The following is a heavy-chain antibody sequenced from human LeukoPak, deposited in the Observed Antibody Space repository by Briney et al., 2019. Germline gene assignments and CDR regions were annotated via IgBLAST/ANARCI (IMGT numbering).Heavy chain of an antibody. D-gene: IGHD3-9*01. CDR1: GGSISSGDYY. V-gene: IGHV4-30-4*01. J-gene: IGHJ3*02. Sequence: SETLSLTCTVSGGSISSGDYYWSWIRQPPGKGLEWIRYIYYSGSTYYNPSLKSRVTISVDTSKNQFSLKLSSVTAADTAVYYCASPDILTGRDAFDIWGQGTMVTVSS. CDR2: IYYSGST. CDR3: ASPDILTGRDAFDI.